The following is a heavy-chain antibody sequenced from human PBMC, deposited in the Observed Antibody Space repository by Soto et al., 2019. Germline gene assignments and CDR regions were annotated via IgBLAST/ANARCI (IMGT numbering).Heavy chain of an antibody. J-gene: IGHJ4*02. V-gene: IGHV1-69*02. CDR2: IIPILGIA. D-gene: IGHD5-12*01. Sequence: QVQLVQSGAEVKKPGSSVKVSCKASGGTFSSYTISWVRQTPGQGLEWMGGIIPILGIANYAQKFQGRVTITADKSTSTAYMELSSLRSEDTAVYYCARGGEMATIFDYWGQGTLVTVSS. CDR3: ARGGEMATIFDY. CDR1: GGTFSSYT.